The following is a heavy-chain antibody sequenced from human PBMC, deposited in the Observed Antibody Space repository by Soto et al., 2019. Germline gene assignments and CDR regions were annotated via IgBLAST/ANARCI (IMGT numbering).Heavy chain of an antibody. CDR3: ARVSGHNTGYYSVYFMDV. CDR1: GGSISSGDYY. CDR2: IYYSGST. J-gene: IGHJ6*02. V-gene: IGHV4-30-4*01. Sequence: PSETLSLTCTVSGGSISSGDYYWSWIRQPPGKGLECIGYIYYSGSTYYNPSLKSRVTISVDTSKNQFSLKLSSVTAADTAVYFCARVSGHNTGYYSVYFMDVWGQGTTVTVSS. D-gene: IGHD5-18*01.